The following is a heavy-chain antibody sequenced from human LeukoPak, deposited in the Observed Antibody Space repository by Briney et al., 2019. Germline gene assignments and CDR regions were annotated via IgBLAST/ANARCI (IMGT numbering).Heavy chain of an antibody. Sequence: PSETLSLTCTVSGYSNSSGYYWGWIRQPPGKGLEWIGSIYHSGSTYYNPSLKSRVTISVDTSKNQFSLKLSSVTAADTAAYYCVEESTGLDPWGQGTLVTVSS. CDR3: VEESTGLDP. D-gene: IGHD2-2*01. CDR2: IYHSGST. CDR1: GYSNSSGYY. J-gene: IGHJ5*02. V-gene: IGHV4-38-2*02.